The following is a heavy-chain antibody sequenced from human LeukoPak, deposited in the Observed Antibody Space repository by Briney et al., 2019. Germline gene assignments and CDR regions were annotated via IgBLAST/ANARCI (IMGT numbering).Heavy chain of an antibody. Sequence: GGSLRLSCAASGFTFSSYAMSWVRQAPGKGLEWVSLISASGDRTYYAGSVKGRFTISRDTSRNTLTLQMNSLRAEDTAVYYCAKGIYANALDYWGQGTLVTVSS. CDR3: AKGIYANALDY. J-gene: IGHJ4*02. CDR1: GFTFSSYA. D-gene: IGHD5-12*01. CDR2: ISASGDRT. V-gene: IGHV3-23*01.